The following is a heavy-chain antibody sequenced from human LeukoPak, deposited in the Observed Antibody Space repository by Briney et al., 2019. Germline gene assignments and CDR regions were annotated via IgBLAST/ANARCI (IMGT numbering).Heavy chain of an antibody. CDR3: ARGQFGTSWYKN. Sequence: SETLSLTCTVSDDSISGHYWSWIRQPPGKGLEWVGYIYSSGSTNYNPSLKSRVTISVDTSKNQFSLNLSSVTAADTAVYFCARGQFGTSWYKNWGQGTLVTVSS. J-gene: IGHJ4*02. D-gene: IGHD2-2*01. V-gene: IGHV4-59*11. CDR1: DDSISGHY. CDR2: IYSSGST.